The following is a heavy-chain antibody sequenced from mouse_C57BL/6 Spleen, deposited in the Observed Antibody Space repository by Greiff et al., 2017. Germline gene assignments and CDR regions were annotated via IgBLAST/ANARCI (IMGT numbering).Heavy chain of an antibody. CDR3: ARTGYDTSAWFAY. J-gene: IGHJ3*01. CDR1: GYTFTSYW. CDR2: IHPNSGST. D-gene: IGHD2-2*01. V-gene: IGHV1-64*01. Sequence: VQLQQPGAELVKPGASVKLSCKASGYTFTSYWMHWVKQRPGQGLEWIGMIHPNSGSTNYNEKFKSKATLTVDKSSSTAYMQLSSLTSEDSAVYYCARTGYDTSAWFAYWGQGTLVTVSA.